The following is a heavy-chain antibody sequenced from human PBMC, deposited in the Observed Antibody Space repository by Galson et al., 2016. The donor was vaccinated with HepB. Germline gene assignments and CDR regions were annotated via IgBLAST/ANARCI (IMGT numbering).Heavy chain of an antibody. CDR2: IRSKANSYAT. CDR1: GFTLSGSA. J-gene: IGHJ4*02. D-gene: IGHD6-19*01. Sequence: LRLSCAASGFTLSGSAMHWVRQASGKGLEWVGRIRSKANSYATAYAASVKGRFTISRDDSKNTAYLQMNSLKTEDTAVYYCIIAVAGLFDYWGQGTLVTVSS. CDR3: IIAVAGLFDY. V-gene: IGHV3-73*01.